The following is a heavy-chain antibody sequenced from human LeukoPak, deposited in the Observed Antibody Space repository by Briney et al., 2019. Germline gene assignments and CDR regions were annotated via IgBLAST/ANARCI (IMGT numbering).Heavy chain of an antibody. J-gene: IGHJ6*03. CDR2: IYTSGST. Sequence: SQTLSLTCTVSGVSISSGSYYWSWIRQPAGKGLEWIGRIYTSGSTYYIHSLKSRVTISVDTSKNQFSLKLSSVTAADTAVYYCARVPGYPDYYYYYYIDVWGKGTTVTVSS. D-gene: IGHD3-9*01. CDR1: GVSISSGSYY. CDR3: ARVPGYPDYYYYYYIDV. V-gene: IGHV4-61*02.